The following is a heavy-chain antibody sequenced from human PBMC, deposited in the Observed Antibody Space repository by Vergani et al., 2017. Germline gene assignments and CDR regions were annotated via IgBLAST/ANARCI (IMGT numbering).Heavy chain of an antibody. J-gene: IGHJ4*02. V-gene: IGHV3-23*01. CDR1: GFIFSTYA. CDR3: ADLYGDDGFSPF. Sequence: EVQLLESGGDLVQPGGSLRLSCTASGFIFSTYAMSWVRQAPGKVLEWVSGISASGAPTYYADSVKGRVTISRDNSKNTVYLQINSLSAEDTAFYYCADLYGDDGFSPFWGQGTLVTVSS. CDR2: ISASGAPT. D-gene: IGHD2-21*01.